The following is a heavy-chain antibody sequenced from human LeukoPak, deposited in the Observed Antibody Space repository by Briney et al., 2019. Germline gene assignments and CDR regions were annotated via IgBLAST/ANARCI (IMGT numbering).Heavy chain of an antibody. CDR2: ISSSSSSTI. Sequence: GGSLRLSCAASGFTFSSYSMNWVRQAPGKGLEWVSYISSSSSSTIYYADSVKGRFTISRDNAKNSLYLQMNSLRAEDTAVYYCATRGRGSSRYGSGSCFSYWGQGTLVTVSS. CDR1: GFTFSSYS. D-gene: IGHD3-10*01. V-gene: IGHV3-48*01. CDR3: ATRGRGSSRYGSGSCFSY. J-gene: IGHJ4*02.